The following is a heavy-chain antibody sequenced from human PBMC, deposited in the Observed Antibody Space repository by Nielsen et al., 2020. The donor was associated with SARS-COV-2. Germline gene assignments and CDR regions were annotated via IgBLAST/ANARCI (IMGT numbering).Heavy chain of an antibody. V-gene: IGHV4-4*07. CDR3: ARARGDCSGGSCYSGDYYYYGMDV. CDR1: GGSISSYY. Sequence: GSLRLSCTVSGGSISSYYWSWIRQPAGKGLEWIGRIYTSGSTNYNPSLKSRVTMSVDTSKNQFSLKLSSVTAADTAVYYCARARGDCSGGSCYSGDYYYYGMDVWGQGTTVTVSS. CDR2: IYTSGST. D-gene: IGHD2-15*01. J-gene: IGHJ6*02.